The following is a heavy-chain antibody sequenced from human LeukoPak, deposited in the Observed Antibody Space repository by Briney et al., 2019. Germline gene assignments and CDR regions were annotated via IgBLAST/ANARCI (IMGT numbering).Heavy chain of an antibody. J-gene: IGHJ5*02. Sequence: GESLKISCKTSGYTFTSYWIGWVRQMPGKGLEWMGIIYPGDSDTRYSPSFQGQVTISADKSISTAYLQWSSLKASDTAMYYCARGLLWFGESEGSWFDPWGQGTLVTVSS. V-gene: IGHV5-51*01. CDR1: GYTFTSYW. CDR3: ARGLLWFGESEGSWFDP. CDR2: IYPGDSDT. D-gene: IGHD3-10*01.